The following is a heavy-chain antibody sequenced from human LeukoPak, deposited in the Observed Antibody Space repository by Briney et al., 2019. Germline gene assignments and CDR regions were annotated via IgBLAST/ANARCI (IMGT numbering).Heavy chain of an antibody. CDR2: IYYSGST. Sequence: SETLSLTCTVSGGSISSYYWSWIRQPPGKGLEWIGYIYYSGSTNYNLSLKSRVTISVDTSKNQFSLKLSSVTAADTAVYYCARGTYYYDSSGYYFDYWGQGTLVTVSS. CDR1: GGSISSYY. V-gene: IGHV4-59*01. D-gene: IGHD3-22*01. J-gene: IGHJ4*02. CDR3: ARGTYYYDSSGYYFDY.